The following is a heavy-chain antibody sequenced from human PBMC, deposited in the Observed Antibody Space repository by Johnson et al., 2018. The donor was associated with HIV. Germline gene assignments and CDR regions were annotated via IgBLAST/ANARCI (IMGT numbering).Heavy chain of an antibody. CDR2: LSYDGSTK. Sequence: QMLLVESGGGVVQPGRSLRLSCAASGFTFSSMHWDRQAPGKGLEWVASLSYDGSTKDYADSVKGRFTISRDNSKNTLYLQMNSLRAEDTAVYYCAKDPPGPVGSPDAFDIWGQGTMVTVSS. J-gene: IGHJ3*02. CDR3: AKDPPGPVGSPDAFDI. CDR1: GFTFSS. D-gene: IGHD1-26*01. V-gene: IGHV3-30*04.